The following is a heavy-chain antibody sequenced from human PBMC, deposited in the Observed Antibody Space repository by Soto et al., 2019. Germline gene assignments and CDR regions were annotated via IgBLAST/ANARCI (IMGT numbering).Heavy chain of an antibody. CDR2: IYDTGISGYTPST. V-gene: IGHV4-59*01. CDR3: ARGEDAFFYYGLDV. CDR1: GGSITSSY. Sequence: SETLSLTCTVSGGSITSSYWSWIRRPPGKGLEWIAYIYDTGISGYTPSTSYNPSLESRVTMSVDTSKSQFSLKLTSVTAADTAVYYCARGEDAFFYYGLDVWGQGITVTVSS. J-gene: IGHJ6*02.